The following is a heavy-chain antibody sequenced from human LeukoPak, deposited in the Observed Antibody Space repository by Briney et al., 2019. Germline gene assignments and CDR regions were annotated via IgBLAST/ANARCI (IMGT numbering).Heavy chain of an antibody. V-gene: IGHV4-31*03. J-gene: IGHJ1*01. CDR3: ARSYCSSTSCPEYFQH. Sequence: SETLSLTCTVSGGSISSGGYYWSWIRQHPGKGLEWIGYIYYSGSTYYNPSLKSRVTISVDRSKNQFSLKLSSVTAADTAVYYCARSYCSSTSCPEYFQHWGQGTLVTVSS. D-gene: IGHD2-2*01. CDR2: IYYSGST. CDR1: GGSISSGGYY.